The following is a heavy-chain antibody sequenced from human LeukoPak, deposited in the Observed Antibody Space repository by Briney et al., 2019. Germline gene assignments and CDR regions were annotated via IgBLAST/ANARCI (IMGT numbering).Heavy chain of an antibody. CDR2: ISSSSSTI. Sequence: QSGGSLRLSCAASGFTFSIYSMNWVRQAPGKGLEWVSYISSSSSTIHYVDSVKGRFTISRDDAKNSLYLQMNNLRAEDTAVYYCTRPYSISWELDSWGQGTLVTVSS. V-gene: IGHV3-48*01. CDR3: TRPYSISWELDS. CDR1: GFTFSIYS. J-gene: IGHJ5*01. D-gene: IGHD6-13*01.